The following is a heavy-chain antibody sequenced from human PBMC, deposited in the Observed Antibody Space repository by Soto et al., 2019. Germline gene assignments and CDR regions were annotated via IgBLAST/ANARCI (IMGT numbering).Heavy chain of an antibody. CDR3: ARVLRCSGGTCYPTGGWFDP. D-gene: IGHD2-15*01. CDR1: GDSISRGGYS. V-gene: IGHV4-30-2*01. CDR2: IYHSGST. Sequence: PSETLSLTCAASGDSISRGGYSWSWIRQPPGKGLELIGYIYHSGSTYYNPSVKSRVTISVDRSKNQLFLTLSSVTAADTAVYYCARVLRCSGGTCYPTGGWFDPWGQGSLVTVSS. J-gene: IGHJ5*02.